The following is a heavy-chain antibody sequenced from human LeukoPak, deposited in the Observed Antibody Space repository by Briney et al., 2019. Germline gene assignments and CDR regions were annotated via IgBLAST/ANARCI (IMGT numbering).Heavy chain of an antibody. J-gene: IGHJ4*02. Sequence: ASVKVSCKASGYTFTSYGISWVRQAPGQGLEWMGWINTYNGDTNYIQKFQGRVTVTTDTSTTTAYMELRSLRSDDTAVYYCAKKQGTFDYWGQGTLVTVSS. CDR3: AKKQGTFDY. V-gene: IGHV1-18*01. CDR2: INTYNGDT. D-gene: IGHD7-27*01. CDR1: GYTFTSYG.